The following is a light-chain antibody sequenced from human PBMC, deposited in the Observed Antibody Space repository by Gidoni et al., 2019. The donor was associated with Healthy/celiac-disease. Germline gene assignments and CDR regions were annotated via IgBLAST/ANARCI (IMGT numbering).Light chain of an antibody. CDR2: QDI. Sequence: SYELTQPPSVSVSPGQTASITCPGHELGDNYACWYQQKPGQSPVLVIHQDIKRPSGIPERFSGSKSGNTATLTISGTQAMDEADYYCQAWDSSTVLFGGGTKLTVL. V-gene: IGLV3-1*01. J-gene: IGLJ2*01. CDR3: QAWDSSTVL. CDR1: ELGDNY.